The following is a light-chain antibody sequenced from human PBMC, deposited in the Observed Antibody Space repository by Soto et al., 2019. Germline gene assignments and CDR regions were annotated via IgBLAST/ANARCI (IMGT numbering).Light chain of an antibody. CDR2: EGS. CDR1: SSDVGSYNL. CDR3: CSYAGSDTMI. J-gene: IGLJ2*01. V-gene: IGLV2-23*01. Sequence: QSVPTQPASVSGSPGQSITISCTGTSSDVGSYNLVSWYQQPPGEAPKLMIYEGSKWPSGVSNRFSGSKSGNTASLTISGLQAEDEADYYCCSYAGSDTMIFGGGTKLTVL.